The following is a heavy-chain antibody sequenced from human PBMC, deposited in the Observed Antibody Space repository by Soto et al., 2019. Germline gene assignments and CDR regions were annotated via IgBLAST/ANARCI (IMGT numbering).Heavy chain of an antibody. J-gene: IGHJ4*02. CDR1: GGSFSGYY. Sequence: PSETLSLTCAVYGGSFSGYYWSWIRQPLGKGLERIGEINHSGSTNYNPSLKSRVTISVDMSKNQFSLKLSSVTAADTAVYYCASQDYDKSVYYFDYWGRGTLVTVSS. D-gene: IGHD3-22*01. CDR2: INHSGST. CDR3: ASQDYDKSVYYFDY. V-gene: IGHV4-34*01.